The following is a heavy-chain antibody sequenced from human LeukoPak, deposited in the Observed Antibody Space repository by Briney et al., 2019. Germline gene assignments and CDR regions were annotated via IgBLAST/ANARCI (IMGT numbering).Heavy chain of an antibody. CDR2: INPSGGST. CDR1: GYTFTSYY. Sequence: GASVKVSCKASGYTFTSYYMHWVRQAPGQGLEWMGIINPSGGSTSYAQKFQGRVTLTRDTAITTTYMDLSSLRSDDTAVYYCARGGYSDSRTLIDYWGQGILVTVSS. J-gene: IGHJ4*02. V-gene: IGHV1-46*01. CDR3: ARGGYSDSRTLIDY. D-gene: IGHD5-12*01.